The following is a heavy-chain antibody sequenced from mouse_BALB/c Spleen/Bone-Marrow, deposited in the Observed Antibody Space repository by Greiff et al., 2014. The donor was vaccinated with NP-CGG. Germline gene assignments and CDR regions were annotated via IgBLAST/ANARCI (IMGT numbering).Heavy chain of an antibody. CDR1: GYNFISYW. D-gene: IGHD2-4*01. Sequence: QVQLQQSGAELAKPGASVKMSCKASGYNFISYWMHWVKQRPGQGLEWIRYINPSTGYTEYNQKFKDKATLTADKSSSKAYMQLSSLTSEDSAVYYCARNDDYDGGYYAMDYWGQGTSVTVSS. CDR2: INPSTGYT. V-gene: IGHV1-7*01. J-gene: IGHJ4*01. CDR3: ARNDDYDGGYYAMDY.